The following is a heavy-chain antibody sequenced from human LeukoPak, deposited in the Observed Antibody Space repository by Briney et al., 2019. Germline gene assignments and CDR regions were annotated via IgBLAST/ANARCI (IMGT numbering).Heavy chain of an antibody. J-gene: IGHJ4*02. Sequence: SVKVSCKASGYTFTSYGISWVRQAPGQGLEWMGGIIPIFGTANYAQKFQGRVTITADESTSTAYMELSSLRSEDTAVYYCARENLTRDYFDYWGQGTLVTVSS. CDR1: GYTFTSYG. V-gene: IGHV1-69*13. CDR3: ARENLTRDYFDY. CDR2: IIPIFGTA. D-gene: IGHD1-14*01.